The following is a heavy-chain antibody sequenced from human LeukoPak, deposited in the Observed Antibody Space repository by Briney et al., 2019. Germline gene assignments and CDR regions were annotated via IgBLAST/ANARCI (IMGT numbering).Heavy chain of an antibody. Sequence: ASVKVSCKVSGYTLTELSMHWVRQPPGKGIEWMGGFDPEDGETIYAQKFQGRVTMTEDTSTDTAYMELSSLRSEDTAVYYCATDSSGWNRYFDYWGQGTLVTVSS. CDR1: GYTLTELS. J-gene: IGHJ4*02. CDR2: FDPEDGET. CDR3: ATDSSGWNRYFDY. V-gene: IGHV1-24*01. D-gene: IGHD6-19*01.